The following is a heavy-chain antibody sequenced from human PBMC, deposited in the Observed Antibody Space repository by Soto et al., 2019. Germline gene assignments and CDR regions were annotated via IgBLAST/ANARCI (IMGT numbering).Heavy chain of an antibody. J-gene: IGHJ3*01. Sequence: LRLSCAASGFTFSSSEMYWVRQAPGKGLEWISYIHPGGQTIFYAESVKGRFTISRDNAKHSVYLQMNSLRAEDTAVYYCARRGSRWGRGTKVT. D-gene: IGHD2-15*01. CDR3: ARRGSR. CDR1: GFTFSSSE. V-gene: IGHV3-48*03. CDR2: IHPGGQTI.